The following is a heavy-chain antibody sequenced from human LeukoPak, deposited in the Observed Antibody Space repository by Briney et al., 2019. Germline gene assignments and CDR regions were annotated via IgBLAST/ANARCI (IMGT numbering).Heavy chain of an antibody. J-gene: IGHJ4*02. CDR3: ARDVGLDY. CDR2: ITGSGGST. V-gene: IGHV3-23*01. D-gene: IGHD1-26*01. CDR1: GFTFSTYG. Sequence: GGSLRLSCAASGFTFSTYGMSWVRQAPGKGLEWAAAITGSGGSTFYADSVKGRFTISRDNAKNSLYLQMNSLRAEDTAVYYCARDVGLDYWGQGTLVTVSS.